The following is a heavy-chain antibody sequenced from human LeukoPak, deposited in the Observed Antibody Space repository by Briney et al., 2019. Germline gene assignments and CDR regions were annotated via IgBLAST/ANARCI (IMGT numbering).Heavy chain of an antibody. D-gene: IGHD2-2*02. CDR3: ARWVGYCSSTSCYMDY. CDR1: GGSFSGYY. J-gene: IGHJ4*02. Sequence: PSETLSLTCAVYGGSFSGYYWSWIRQPPGKGLEWIGEINHSGSTNYNPSLKSRVTISVDTSTNQFSLKLSSVTAADTAVYYCARWVGYCSSTSCYMDYLGQGSLVTVSS. CDR2: INHSGST. V-gene: IGHV4-34*01.